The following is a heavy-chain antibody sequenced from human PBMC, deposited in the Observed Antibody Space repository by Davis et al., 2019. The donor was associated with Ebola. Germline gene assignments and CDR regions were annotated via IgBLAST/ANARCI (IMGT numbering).Heavy chain of an antibody. V-gene: IGHV4-59*01. CDR2: VYYNGNT. CDR3: ARDHGAGNLDV. Sequence: SETLSLTCTLSGGSISNYYWTWIRQSPATGLEWIGYVYYNGNTHYNPSLKSRATISVDTSENHFSLRLRSVTTADTAVYYGARDHGAGNLDVWGQGTTVTVSS. D-gene: IGHD3-16*01. J-gene: IGHJ6*02. CDR1: GGSISNYY.